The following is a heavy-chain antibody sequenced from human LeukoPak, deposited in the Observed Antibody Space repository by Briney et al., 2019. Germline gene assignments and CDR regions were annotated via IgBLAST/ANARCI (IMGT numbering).Heavy chain of an antibody. CDR3: ARLVQYYYDSSGYHYPYYFDY. CDR1: GGSISSYY. Sequence: PSETLSLTCTVSGGSISSYYWSWIRQPPGKGLEWIGYIYYSGSTNYNPSLKSRVTISVDTSKNQFSLKLSSVTAADTAVYYCARLVQYYYDSSGYHYPYYFDYWGQGTLVTVSS. D-gene: IGHD3-22*01. J-gene: IGHJ4*02. V-gene: IGHV4-59*01. CDR2: IYYSGST.